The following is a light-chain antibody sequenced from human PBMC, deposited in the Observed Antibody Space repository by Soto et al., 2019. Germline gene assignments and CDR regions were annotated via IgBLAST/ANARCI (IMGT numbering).Light chain of an antibody. CDR3: ETWDSNTRV. V-gene: IGLV4-60*02. J-gene: IGLJ1*01. Sequence: QSVLTQSSSASASLGSSVKLTCTLSSGHSRNTIAWHQQPPGKAPRYLMTLEGSGTYNKGSGVPDRFSGSSSGADRYLIISNLQFEDQADYFCETWDSNTRVFGTGTKLTVL. CDR1: SGHSRNT. CDR2: LEGSGTY.